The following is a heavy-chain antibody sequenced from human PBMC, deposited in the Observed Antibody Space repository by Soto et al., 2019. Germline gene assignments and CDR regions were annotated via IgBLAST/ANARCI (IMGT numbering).Heavy chain of an antibody. J-gene: IGHJ5*02. CDR1: GGTFSSYA. V-gene: IGHV1-69*12. D-gene: IGHD1-7*01. CDR3: ASAWNYGANWFDP. CDR2: IIPIFGTP. Sequence: QVQLVQSGAEVKKPGSSVKVSCKASGGTFSSYAISWVRQAPGQGLEWMGGIIPIFGTPNYAQKFQGRVTIAADESTSTAYMELSSLRSEDTDVYYCASAWNYGANWFDPWGQGTLVTVSS.